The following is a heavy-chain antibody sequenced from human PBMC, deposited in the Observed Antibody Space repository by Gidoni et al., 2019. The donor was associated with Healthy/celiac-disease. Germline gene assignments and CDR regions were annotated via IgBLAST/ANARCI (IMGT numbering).Heavy chain of an antibody. CDR2: IYYSGST. CDR1: GGSISRYY. CDR3: AIEMGSFDY. Sequence: QVQLQASGPGLVKPSETLSLPATVSGGSISRYYWRWIRQPPGKGLEWIVYIYYSGSTNYNLSLKCRVTISVDTSKNQFSLKLSSVTAADTAVYFCAIEMGSFDYWGQGTLVTVSS. D-gene: IGHD1-26*01. J-gene: IGHJ4*02. V-gene: IGHV4-59*01.